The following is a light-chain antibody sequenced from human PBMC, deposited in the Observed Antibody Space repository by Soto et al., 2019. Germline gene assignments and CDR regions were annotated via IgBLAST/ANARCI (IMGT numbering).Light chain of an antibody. Sequence: DIQMTQSPYSLSASVGDSVTITCRASQHIRTYLNWYQQKPGRAPKLLIHSASALPSGVPSRFSGSGSGTEFNLTMSGLQPEDCATYYCQQGHSTPYTFGQGTKVEIK. J-gene: IGKJ2*01. CDR3: QQGHSTPYT. CDR2: SAS. CDR1: QHIRTY. V-gene: IGKV1-39*01.